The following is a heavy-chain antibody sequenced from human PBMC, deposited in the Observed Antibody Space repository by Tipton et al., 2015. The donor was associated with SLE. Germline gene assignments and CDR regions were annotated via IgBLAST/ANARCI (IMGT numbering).Heavy chain of an antibody. J-gene: IGHJ4*02. CDR1: GFIFINSG. CDR2: IQYDGTLI. CDR3: ARSFSIAHFTIFGVADYSLFDY. V-gene: IGHV3-33*01. D-gene: IGHD3-3*01. Sequence: RPLRLSCAASGFIFINSGIHWVRQAPGKGLEWLTFIQYDGTLIHYADSVKGRFTISRDNAKNSLSLQMNSLRAEDTAVYYCARSFSIAHFTIFGVADYSLFDYWGQGTQVTVSS.